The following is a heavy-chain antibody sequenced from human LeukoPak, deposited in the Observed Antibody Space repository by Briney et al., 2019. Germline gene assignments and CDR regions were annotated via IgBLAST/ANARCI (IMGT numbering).Heavy chain of an antibody. V-gene: IGHV4-39*01. D-gene: IGHD4-23*01. CDR2: IYYRGNA. J-gene: IGHJ4*03. CDR1: GGSISSSSSY. Sequence: PSETLSLTCTVSGGSISSSSSYWGWIRQPPGNGLEWIVSIYYRGNAYYNPSLKSRVTISVDTSKNQFSLKLSSVTAADTAVYYCARLGGGTGGYFDSWGQGTLVTVS. CDR3: ARLGGGTGGYFDS.